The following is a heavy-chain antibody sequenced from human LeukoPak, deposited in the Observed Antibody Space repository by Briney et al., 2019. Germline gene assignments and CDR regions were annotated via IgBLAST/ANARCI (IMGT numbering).Heavy chain of an antibody. CDR2: VYPGDSDT. CDR3: GRHMKNLQLWLDY. D-gene: IGHD1-1*01. Sequence: GESLKISCKASGYSFTSYWIVWVRQTPGKGLEWMGIVYPGDSDTRYNPSFQGQVSISADKSIATAYLHLSDLKASDTAIYYCGRHMKNLQLWLDYWGQGTVVTVSS. CDR1: GYSFTSYW. J-gene: IGHJ4*02. V-gene: IGHV5-51*01.